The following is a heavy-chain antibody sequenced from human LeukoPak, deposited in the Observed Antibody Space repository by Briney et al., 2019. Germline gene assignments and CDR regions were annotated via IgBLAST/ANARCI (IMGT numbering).Heavy chain of an antibody. CDR1: GFTFSSYS. Sequence: RGSLRLSCAASGFTFSSYSMNWVRQAPGKGLEWVSSISSSSSYIYYADSVKGRFTISRDNAKNSLYLQMNSLRAEDTAVYYCASSGRELKRGYYYYYMDVWGKGTTVTVSS. CDR2: ISSSSSYI. CDR3: ASSGRELKRGYYYYYMDV. V-gene: IGHV3-21*01. D-gene: IGHD1-26*01. J-gene: IGHJ6*03.